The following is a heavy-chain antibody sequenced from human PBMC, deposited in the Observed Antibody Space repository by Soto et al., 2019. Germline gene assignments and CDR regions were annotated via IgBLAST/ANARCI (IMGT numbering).Heavy chain of an antibody. J-gene: IGHJ5*02. Sequence: GGSLRLSCAASGFTFSSYAMSWVRQAPGKGLEWVSAISGSGGSTYYADSVKGRFTISRDNSKNTLYLQMNSLRAEDTAVYYCAKDRRRVVVVTSNWFDPWGQGTLVTVSS. CDR2: ISGSGGST. CDR1: GFTFSSYA. V-gene: IGHV3-23*01. CDR3: AKDRRRVVVVTSNWFDP. D-gene: IGHD3-22*01.